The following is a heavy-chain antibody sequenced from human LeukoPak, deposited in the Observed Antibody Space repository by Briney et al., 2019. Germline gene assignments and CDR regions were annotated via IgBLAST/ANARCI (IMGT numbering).Heavy chain of an antibody. CDR2: ISGSGGTT. CDR3: AKDLEAPSQLLGYFYNGMDV. D-gene: IGHD2-2*01. J-gene: IGHJ6*02. V-gene: IGHV3-23*01. CDR1: GFTFSTNG. Sequence: SGGSLRLSCAASGFTFSTNGMSWVRQAPGKGLEWVSAISGSGGTTYYADSVKGRFTISRDNSKNTLFLQMNSLRVEDTAVYYCAKDLEAPSQLLGYFYNGMDVWGQGTPVTVSS.